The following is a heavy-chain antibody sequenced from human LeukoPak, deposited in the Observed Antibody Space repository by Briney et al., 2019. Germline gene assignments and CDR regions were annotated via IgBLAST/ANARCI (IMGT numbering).Heavy chain of an antibody. CDR3: ARPYYYDSRIDP. CDR1: GGSISTYY. J-gene: IGHJ5*02. V-gene: IGHV4-4*07. Sequence: SETLSLTCTVSGGSISTYYWSWIRQPAGEGLEWIGRTYISGNTHYNPSLKSRVTMSVDASKNQLSLKLSSVTAADTAVYYCARPYYYDSRIDPWGQGILVTVSS. D-gene: IGHD3-22*01. CDR2: TYISGNT.